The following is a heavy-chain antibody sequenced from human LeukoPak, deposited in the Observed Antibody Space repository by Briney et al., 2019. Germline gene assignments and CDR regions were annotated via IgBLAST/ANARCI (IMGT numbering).Heavy chain of an antibody. CDR2: ISGSGGAT. CDR3: ARAFYCSNGVCSSSGDH. V-gene: IGHV3-23*01. D-gene: IGHD2-8*01. CDR1: GFTFSSYS. J-gene: IGHJ4*02. Sequence: PGGSLRLSCAASGFTFSSYSMNWVRQAPGKGLEWGSGISGSGGATYYGDSAKGRFTISRDNSKNTLFLQMNSLRAEDTATYYCARAFYCSNGVCSSSGDHWGQGTLVTVSS.